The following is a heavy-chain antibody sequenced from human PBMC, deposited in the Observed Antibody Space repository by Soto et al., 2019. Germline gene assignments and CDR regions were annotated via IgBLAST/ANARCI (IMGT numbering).Heavy chain of an antibody. Sequence: EVQLVESGGGLVQTGRSLRLSCAASGFTFDDYGMHWVRQAPGKGLEWVSGISWNSGSIGYADSVKGRFTISRDNARNSLYLQMNSLRAEDTALYYCAKGQGNWNDGDGFDIWGQGTTVTVSS. CDR3: AKGQGNWNDGDGFDI. CDR2: ISWNSGSI. D-gene: IGHD1-1*01. CDR1: GFTFDDYG. V-gene: IGHV3-9*01. J-gene: IGHJ3*02.